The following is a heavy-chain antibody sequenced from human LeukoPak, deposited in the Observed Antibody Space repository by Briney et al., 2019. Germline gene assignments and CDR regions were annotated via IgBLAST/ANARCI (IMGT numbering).Heavy chain of an antibody. CDR3: ARDPTYGVVVAAALHYYYYMDV. V-gene: IGHV3-7*01. CDR2: IKQDGSEK. D-gene: IGHD2-15*01. Sequence: PGGSLRLSCAASGFTFSSYWMSWVRRAPGKGLEWVANIKQDGSEKYYVDSVKGRFTISRDNAKNSLYLQMNSLRAEDTAVYYCARDPTYGVVVAAALHYYYYMDVWGKGTTVTVSS. CDR1: GFTFSSYW. J-gene: IGHJ6*03.